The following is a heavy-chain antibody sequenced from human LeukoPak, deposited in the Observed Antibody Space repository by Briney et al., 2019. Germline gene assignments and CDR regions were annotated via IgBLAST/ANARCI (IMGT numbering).Heavy chain of an antibody. CDR3: ARDMPMWFDP. J-gene: IGHJ5*02. CDR2: INHGGST. CDR1: GGSFSGYY. V-gene: IGHV4-34*01. Sequence: SETLSLTCAVYGGSFSGYYWSWIRQPPGKGLEWIGEINHGGSTNYNPSLKSRVTISVDTSKNQFSLKLSSVTAADTAVYYCARDMPMWFDPWGQGTLVTVSS. D-gene: IGHD2-2*01.